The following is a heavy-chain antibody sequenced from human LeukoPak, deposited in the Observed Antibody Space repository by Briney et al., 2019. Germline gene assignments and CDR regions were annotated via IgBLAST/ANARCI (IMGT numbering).Heavy chain of an antibody. Sequence: PGGSLRLSCAASGFTFSSYAMSWVRQAPGKGLEWVSTISGGGGSTYDADSVKGRFTISTDNSKNTLYLQVNSLRAEDTAVYYCAKAPYGSGTYNLFDFWGRGTLVTVSS. CDR2: ISGGGGST. CDR3: AKAPYGSGTYNLFDF. V-gene: IGHV3-23*01. D-gene: IGHD3-10*01. CDR1: GFTFSSYA. J-gene: IGHJ4*02.